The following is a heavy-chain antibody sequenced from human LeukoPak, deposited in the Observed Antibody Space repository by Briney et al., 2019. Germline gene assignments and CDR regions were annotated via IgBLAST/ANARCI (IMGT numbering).Heavy chain of an antibody. V-gene: IGHV5-51*01. CDR2: IYPGDSDT. J-gene: IGHJ5*02. Sequence: GESLKISCKGSGYSFTSYWIGWVRQMPGKGLEWMGIIYPGDSDTRYSPSFQGQVTISADKSISTAYLQWSSLKASDTAMYYCARQSIAAAAINWFDPWGQGTLVTVSS. CDR3: ARQSIAAAAINWFDP. D-gene: IGHD6-13*01. CDR1: GYSFTSYW.